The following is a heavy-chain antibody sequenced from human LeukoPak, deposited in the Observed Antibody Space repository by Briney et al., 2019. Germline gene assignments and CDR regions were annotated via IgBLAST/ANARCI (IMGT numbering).Heavy chain of an antibody. D-gene: IGHD5-12*01. Sequence: GGSLRLSCAASGFTFDDYAMHWVRQAPGKGLEWVSGISWNSGSIGYADSVKGRFTISRDNAKNTLYLQMNSLRVEDTAVYYCAREGRVSGYDFDCWGRGTLVTVSS. CDR3: AREGRVSGYDFDC. J-gene: IGHJ4*02. V-gene: IGHV3-9*01. CDR1: GFTFDDYA. CDR2: ISWNSGSI.